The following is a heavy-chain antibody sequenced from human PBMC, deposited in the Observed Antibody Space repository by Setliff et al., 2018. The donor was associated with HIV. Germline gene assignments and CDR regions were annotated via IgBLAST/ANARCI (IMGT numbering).Heavy chain of an antibody. V-gene: IGHV1-8*01. CDR3: AREKYGDKFDY. CDR1: GYTFTSYD. J-gene: IGHJ4*02. Sequence: ASVKVSCKASGYTFTSYDINWVRQATGQGLEWMGWMNPNSGNTGYAQKFQGRVTMTRDTSTGTVYMDLRSLRSDDTAMCYCAREKYGDKFDYWGQGTLVTVSS. CDR2: MNPNSGNT. D-gene: IGHD2-8*01.